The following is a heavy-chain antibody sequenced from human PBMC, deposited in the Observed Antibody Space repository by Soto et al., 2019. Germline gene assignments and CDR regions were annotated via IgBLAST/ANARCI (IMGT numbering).Heavy chain of an antibody. CDR1: GYTFVSYG. D-gene: IGHD5-18*01. CDR2: ISGDNGNT. J-gene: IGHJ4*02. Sequence: SVKVSCKASGYTFVSYGISWVRQAPGQGLEWMGWISGDNGNTKYAQSLQGRVTMTTDTSTSTAYMELSSLRSEDTAVYYCASGIVDTAMVPFDYWGQGTLVTVSS. CDR3: ASGIVDTAMVPFDY. V-gene: IGHV1-18*01.